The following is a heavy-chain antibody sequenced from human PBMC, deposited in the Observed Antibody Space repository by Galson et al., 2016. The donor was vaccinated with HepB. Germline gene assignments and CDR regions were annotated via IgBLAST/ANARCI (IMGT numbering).Heavy chain of an antibody. V-gene: IGHV3-7*03. Sequence: SLRLSCAASGFTFSSYWMSWVRQAPGKGLEWVANVKRDGSERYYVDSVKGRFTISRDNAKNSLFLQMNSLRVEDPAVDYCARGANRGRPFDYWGQGTLVTVSS. CDR3: ARGANRGRPFDY. CDR2: VKRDGSER. J-gene: IGHJ4*02. CDR1: GFTFSSYW. D-gene: IGHD3-10*01.